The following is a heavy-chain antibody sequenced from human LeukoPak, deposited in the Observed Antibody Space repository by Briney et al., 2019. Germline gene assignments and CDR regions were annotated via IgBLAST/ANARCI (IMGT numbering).Heavy chain of an antibody. D-gene: IGHD3-22*01. V-gene: IGHV3-48*03. Sequence: PGGSLRLSCAASGFTFSSYEMNWVRQAPGKGLKWVSYISSSGSTIYYADSVKGRFTISRDNAWNSLYLQMNSLRAEDTAVYYCARRAYYYDSSGYYYYFDYWGQGTLVTVSS. CDR3: ARRAYYYDSSGYYYYFDY. J-gene: IGHJ4*02. CDR2: ISSSGSTI. CDR1: GFTFSSYE.